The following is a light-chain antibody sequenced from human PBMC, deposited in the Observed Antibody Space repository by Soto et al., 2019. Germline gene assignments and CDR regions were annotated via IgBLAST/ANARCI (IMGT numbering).Light chain of an antibody. CDR3: QQYNNWPTWT. Sequence: EIVMPQSPAPLSVSPGERVTLSCRARQSVGSNLAWYQQKPGQAPRLLIYGASTRATGIPARFSGSGSETEFTLTISSLQAEDSAVYFCQQYNNWPTWTFGQGTKVDIK. V-gene: IGKV3-15*01. CDR2: GAS. J-gene: IGKJ1*01. CDR1: QSVGSN.